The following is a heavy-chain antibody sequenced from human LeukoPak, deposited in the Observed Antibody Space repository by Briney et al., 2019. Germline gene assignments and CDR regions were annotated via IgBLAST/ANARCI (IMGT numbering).Heavy chain of an antibody. Sequence: SETLSLTCTVSGGSISSGGYYWSWIRQHPGKGLEWIGYIYYSGSTYYNPSLKSRVTISVDTSKNQFSLKLSSVTAADTAVYYCARGKRGLLWFGELLAIPSFDYWGQGTLVTVSS. CDR2: IYYSGST. D-gene: IGHD3-10*01. CDR1: GGSISSGGYY. J-gene: IGHJ4*02. V-gene: IGHV4-31*03. CDR3: ARGKRGLLWFGELLAIPSFDY.